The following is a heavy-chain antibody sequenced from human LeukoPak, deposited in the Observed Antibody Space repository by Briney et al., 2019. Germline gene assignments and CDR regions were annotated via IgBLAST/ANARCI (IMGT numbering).Heavy chain of an antibody. D-gene: IGHD1-26*01. J-gene: IGHJ6*02. CDR1: GHTFTSYH. V-gene: IGHV1-46*01. Sequence: GASVKVSCKASGHTFTSYHMHWVRQAPGQGLEWMGIINPSGSGTTYAQKFQGRVTMTRDTSTRTVYMELSSLRSEDTAVYYCARDLIVGATATYYYYGMDVWGQGTTVTVSS. CDR2: INPSGSGT. CDR3: ARDLIVGATATYYYYGMDV.